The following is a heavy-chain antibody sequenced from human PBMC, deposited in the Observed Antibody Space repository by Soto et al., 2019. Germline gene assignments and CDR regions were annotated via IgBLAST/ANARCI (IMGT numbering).Heavy chain of an antibody. CDR2: ISAYNGNT. Sequence: QVQLVQSGAEVKKPGASVKVSCKASGYTFTRYGISWVRQAPGQGREWMGWISAYNGNTNYAQMLQGRVTMTTDTPKSTLYLELTALTHEYMSVYYCTMDVQPTFTANNCFDPWGEGTLMTVSS. J-gene: IGHJ5*02. CDR1: GYTFTRYG. CDR3: TMDVQPTFTANNCFDP. D-gene: IGHD1-26*01. V-gene: IGHV1-18*03.